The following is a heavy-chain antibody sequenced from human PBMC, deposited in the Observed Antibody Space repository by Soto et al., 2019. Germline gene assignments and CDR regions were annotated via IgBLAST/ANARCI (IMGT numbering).Heavy chain of an antibody. J-gene: IGHJ4*02. CDR1: GFSLSNARLG. V-gene: IGHV2-26*01. CDR2: IFSNDEK. CDR3: ARHGRGVGARPLDY. D-gene: IGHD1-26*01. Sequence: QVTLKESGPVLVKPTETLTLTCSVSGFSLSNARLGVTWIRQPPGKALEWLAHIFSNDEKSYSTSLKSRLTISKDTSKSQVVLTMTNMDPVDTATYYCARHGRGVGARPLDYWGQGTLVTVSS.